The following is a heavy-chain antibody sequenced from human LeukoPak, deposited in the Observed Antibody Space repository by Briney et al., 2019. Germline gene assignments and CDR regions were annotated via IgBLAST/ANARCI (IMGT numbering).Heavy chain of an antibody. Sequence: GGSLRLSCAASGFTFSSYSMNWVRQAPGKGLEWVSSISSSSSYIYYADSVKGRFTISRDNSKNTLYLQVNSPRAEDTAVYYCAKGGKWDVTPFDYWGQGTLVTVSS. CDR1: GFTFSSYS. V-gene: IGHV3-21*04. CDR3: AKGGKWDVTPFDY. CDR2: ISSSSSYI. D-gene: IGHD1-26*01. J-gene: IGHJ4*02.